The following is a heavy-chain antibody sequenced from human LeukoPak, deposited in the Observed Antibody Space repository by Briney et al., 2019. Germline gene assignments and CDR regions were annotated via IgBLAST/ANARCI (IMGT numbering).Heavy chain of an antibody. CDR1: GYTFTSYY. CDR3: VSIGRHLDPFDY. CDR2: INPSGDST. J-gene: IGHJ4*02. Sequence: ASVKVSCKASGYTFTSYYLHWVRQAPGQGLEWMGIINPSGDSTAYAQRFQDRITMTRDTSTSTVYMELSSLRSEDTAVYYCVSIGRHLDPFDYWGQGTLVTVSS. V-gene: IGHV1-46*01. D-gene: IGHD2-21*01.